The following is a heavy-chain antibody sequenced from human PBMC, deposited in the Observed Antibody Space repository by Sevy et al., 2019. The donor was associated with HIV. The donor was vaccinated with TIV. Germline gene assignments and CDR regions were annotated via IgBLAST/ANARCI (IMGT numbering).Heavy chain of an antibody. Sequence: SETLSLTCTVSGGSISSYYWSWIRQPPGKGLEWIGYIYYSGSSNYNPSLKSRVTISVDTSKNQFSLKLSSVTAADTAVYYCASSTSYRRWFDPWGQGTLVTVSS. CDR1: GGSISSYY. J-gene: IGHJ5*02. V-gene: IGHV4-59*08. CDR3: ASSTSYRRWFDP. D-gene: IGHD2-2*01. CDR2: IYYSGSS.